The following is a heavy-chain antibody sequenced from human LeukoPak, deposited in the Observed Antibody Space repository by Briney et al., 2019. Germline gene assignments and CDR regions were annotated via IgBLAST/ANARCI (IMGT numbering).Heavy chain of an antibody. CDR3: ARAHSYSGHAEADC. CDR1: GDSMNPYY. CDR2: IYYSGTT. V-gene: IGHV4-59*01. Sequence: SETLSLTCTASGDSMNPYYWSWVRQPPGKGLEWIGYIYYSGTTKYNPSPNSRVSISIDTSKKQFSLKVTSVTAADTAVYYCARAHSYSGHAEADCWGQGTLVTVSS. D-gene: IGHD5-12*01. J-gene: IGHJ4*02.